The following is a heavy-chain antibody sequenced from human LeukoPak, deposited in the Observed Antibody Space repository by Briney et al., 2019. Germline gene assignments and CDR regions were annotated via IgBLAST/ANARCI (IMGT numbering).Heavy chain of an antibody. CDR2: ISGSGDST. V-gene: IGHV3-23*01. J-gene: IGHJ6*02. CDR1: GLAFGSYA. Sequence: PGASLRLSCAASGLAFGSYAMSWVRQAPGKGLEWVSAISGSGDSTYYADSVKGRLTISRDNSKNTLYLQMSNLRGEDTAVYYCTKDRPMDVHFVCFYNLDVWGQGTSVTVSS. CDR3: TKDRPMDVHFVCFYNLDV. D-gene: IGHD2-2*02.